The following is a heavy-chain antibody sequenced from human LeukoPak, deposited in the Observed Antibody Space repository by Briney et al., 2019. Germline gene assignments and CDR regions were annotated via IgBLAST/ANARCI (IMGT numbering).Heavy chain of an antibody. V-gene: IGHV3-66*01. CDR2: IYSGGST. D-gene: IGHD3-10*01. Sequence: PGGSLRLSCAASGFTVSSNYMSWVRQAPGKGLEWVSVIYSGGSTYYADSVKGRFTISRDNSKNTLYLQMNSLRAEDTAVYYCARDAYYYGSGSYQYYFDYWGQGTLVTVSS. CDR1: GFTVSSNY. CDR3: ARDAYYYGSGSYQYYFDY. J-gene: IGHJ4*02.